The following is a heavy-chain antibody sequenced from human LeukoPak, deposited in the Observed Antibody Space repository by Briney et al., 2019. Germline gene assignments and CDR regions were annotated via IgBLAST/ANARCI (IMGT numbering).Heavy chain of an antibody. V-gene: IGHV1-69*05. CDR1: GYTFTGYY. D-gene: IGHD3-22*01. Sequence: GASVKVSCKASGYTFTGYYMHWVRQAPGQGLEWMGGIIPIFGTANYAQKFQGRVTITTDESTSTAYMELSSLRSEDTAVYYCARGDYYDSSGYYYWFDPWGQGTLVTVSS. J-gene: IGHJ5*02. CDR3: ARGDYYDSSGYYYWFDP. CDR2: IIPIFGTA.